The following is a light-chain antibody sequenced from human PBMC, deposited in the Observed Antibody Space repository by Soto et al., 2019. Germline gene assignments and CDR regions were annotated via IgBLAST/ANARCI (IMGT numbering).Light chain of an antibody. Sequence: DIVMTQSPDSLAVSLGERATINCKSSQSLLYSSSNKNYLAWYQQKPGQSPKLLIYWASTRETGVPDRFSGSGSGTGFTLTISSLQAEDVAVYYCQQYYSAPLTFGGGTKVEIK. CDR1: QSLLYSSSNKNY. CDR2: WAS. CDR3: QQYYSAPLT. J-gene: IGKJ4*01. V-gene: IGKV4-1*01.